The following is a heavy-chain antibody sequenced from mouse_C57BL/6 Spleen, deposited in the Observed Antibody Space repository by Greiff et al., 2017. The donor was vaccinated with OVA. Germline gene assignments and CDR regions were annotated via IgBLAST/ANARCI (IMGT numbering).Heavy chain of an antibody. J-gene: IGHJ4*01. CDR1: GYTFTDYY. V-gene: IGHV1-26*01. D-gene: IGHD1-1*01. CDR2: INPNNGGT. Sequence: EVQLQQSGPELVKPGASVKISCKASGYTFTDYYMNWVKQSHGKSLEWIGDINPNNGGTSYNQKFKGKATLTVDKSSSTAYMELRSLTSEDSAVYYCARTPFTTVVGGNAMDYWGQGTSVTVSS. CDR3: ARTPFTTVVGGNAMDY.